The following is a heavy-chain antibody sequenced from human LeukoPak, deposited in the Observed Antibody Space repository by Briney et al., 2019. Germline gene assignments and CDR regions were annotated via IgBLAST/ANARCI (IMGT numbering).Heavy chain of an antibody. CDR3: ARVTMVRGAKGYYYGMDV. J-gene: IGHJ6*04. D-gene: IGHD3-10*01. CDR1: GGTFSSYA. CDR2: IIPTFGTA. V-gene: IGHV1-69*01. Sequence: SVKVSCKASGGTFSSYAISWVRQAPGQGLEWMGGIIPTFGTANYAQKFQGRVTITADESTSTAYMELSSLRSEGTAVYYCARVTMVRGAKGYYYGMDVWGKGTTVTVSS.